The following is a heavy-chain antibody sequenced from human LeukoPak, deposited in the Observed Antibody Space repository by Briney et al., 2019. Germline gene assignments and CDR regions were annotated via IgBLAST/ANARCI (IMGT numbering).Heavy chain of an antibody. CDR1: GFTLSNYA. D-gene: IGHD1-26*01. J-gene: IGHJ2*01. V-gene: IGHV3-23*01. CDR2: ISSSGSGGNT. Sequence: GGSLRLSCVASGFTLSNYAMRWARQAPGKGLEWVSGISSSGSGGNTYYADSVKGRITIARDSPRNNLFLHMNPLRAEDTAIYYCAKGRTVGASSWYFLPWGRGTLLTVSP. CDR3: AKGRTVGASSWYFLP.